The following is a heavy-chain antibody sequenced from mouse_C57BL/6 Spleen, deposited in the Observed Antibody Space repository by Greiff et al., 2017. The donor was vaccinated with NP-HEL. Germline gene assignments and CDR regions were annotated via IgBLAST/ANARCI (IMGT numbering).Heavy chain of an antibody. V-gene: IGHV3-6*01. Sequence: VQLKQSGPGLVKPSQSLSLTCSVTGYSITSGYYWNWIRQFPGNKLEWMGYISYDGSNNYNPSLKNRISITRDTSKNQFFLKLNSVTTEDTATYYCASYGSSSYYFDYWGQGTTLTVSS. D-gene: IGHD1-1*01. J-gene: IGHJ2*01. CDR3: ASYGSSSYYFDY. CDR1: GYSITSGYY. CDR2: ISYDGSN.